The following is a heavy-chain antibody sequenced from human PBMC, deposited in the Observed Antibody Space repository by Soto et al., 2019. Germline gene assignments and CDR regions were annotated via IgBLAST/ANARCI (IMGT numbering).Heavy chain of an antibody. CDR3: ARGVWFGELSPSGWFDP. V-gene: IGHV1-2*04. Sequence: ASVKVSCKASGYTFTGYYMRWVRQAPGQGLEWMGWINPNSGGTNYAQKFQGWVTMTRDTSISTAYMELSRLRSDDTAVYYCARGVWFGELSPSGWFDPWGQGTLVTVSS. D-gene: IGHD3-10*01. J-gene: IGHJ5*02. CDR2: INPNSGGT. CDR1: GYTFTGYY.